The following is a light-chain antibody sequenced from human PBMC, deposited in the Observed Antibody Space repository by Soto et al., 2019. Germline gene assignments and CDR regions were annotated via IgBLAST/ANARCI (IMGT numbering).Light chain of an antibody. CDR1: QSVGSN. J-gene: IGKJ5*01. V-gene: IGKV3-15*01. CDR2: GAS. CDR3: QQYNNWPPIT. Sequence: EIMLTQSPATLPVSPGERATLSFRASQSVGSNLAWFQQKPGQAPSLLIYGASTRATGTPARFSGSGSGTEFTLTISSLQSEDFAVYYCQQYNNWPPITFGQGTRLEIK.